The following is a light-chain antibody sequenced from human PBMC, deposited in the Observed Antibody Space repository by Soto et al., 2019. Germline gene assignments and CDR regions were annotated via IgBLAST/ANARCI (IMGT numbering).Light chain of an antibody. CDR3: QQYGSSPKT. V-gene: IGKV3-20*01. CDR2: GAS. CDR1: QSVSSSY. Sequence: EIVLTQSPGILSLSPGERATLSCRASQSVSSSYLAWYQQKPGQAPRLLMYGASSRATGIPDRFSGSGSGTDFTLTISRLEPEDFAAYYCQQYGSSPKTFGQGTKVDIK. J-gene: IGKJ1*01.